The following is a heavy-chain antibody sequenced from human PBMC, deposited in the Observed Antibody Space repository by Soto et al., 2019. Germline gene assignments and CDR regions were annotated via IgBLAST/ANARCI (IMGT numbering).Heavy chain of an antibody. Sequence: EVQLLESGGGLVQPGGSLRLSCAASGFTFSSYAMSWVRQAPGKVLEWVSAISGSGGSTYYADSVKGRFNISRDNSKNTLYLQMNSLRAEDTAVYYCAKDRVFKQWLALDYWGQGTLVTVSS. J-gene: IGHJ4*02. V-gene: IGHV3-23*01. CDR1: GFTFSSYA. CDR3: AKDRVFKQWLALDY. CDR2: ISGSGGST. D-gene: IGHD6-19*01.